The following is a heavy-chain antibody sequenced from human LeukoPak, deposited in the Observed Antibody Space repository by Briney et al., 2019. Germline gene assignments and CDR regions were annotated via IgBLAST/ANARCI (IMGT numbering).Heavy chain of an antibody. CDR2: ISSSGSTI. CDR1: GFTFSDYY. Sequence: PGGSLRLSCAASGFTFSDYYMSWIRQAPGKGLEWVSYISSSGSTIYYADSVKGRFTISRDNAKNSLYLQMNSLRAEDTAVYYCARTFLGCSGGSCYSNWFDPWGQGTLVTVSS. CDR3: ARTFLGCSGGSCYSNWFDP. D-gene: IGHD2-15*01. J-gene: IGHJ5*02. V-gene: IGHV3-11*01.